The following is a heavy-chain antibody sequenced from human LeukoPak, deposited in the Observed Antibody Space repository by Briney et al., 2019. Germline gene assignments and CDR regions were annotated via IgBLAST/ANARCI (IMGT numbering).Heavy chain of an antibody. CDR2: IYYSGST. Sequence: SETLSLTCTVSGGSISSSSYYWGWIRQPPGKGLEWIGSIYYSGSTYYNPSLKSRVTISVDTSMNQFSLKLSSVTAADTAVYYCARVVVVAANAFDIWGQGTMVTVSS. J-gene: IGHJ3*02. D-gene: IGHD2-15*01. V-gene: IGHV4-39*07. CDR1: GGSISSSSYY. CDR3: ARVVVVAANAFDI.